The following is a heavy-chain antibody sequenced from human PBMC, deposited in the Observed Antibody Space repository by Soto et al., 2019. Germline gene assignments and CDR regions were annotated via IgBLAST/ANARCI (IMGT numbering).Heavy chain of an antibody. Sequence: GGSLRLSCEASGFTFIDYYISWIHQATGKGLEWVSYISSSGSTIYYADSVKGRFTISRDNAKNSLYLQMNSLRAEDTAVYYCARDPGKPILLPYYFDYWGQGTLVTVSS. D-gene: IGHD2-15*01. V-gene: IGHV3-11*01. J-gene: IGHJ4*02. CDR2: ISSSGSTI. CDR3: ARDPGKPILLPYYFDY. CDR1: GFTFIDYY.